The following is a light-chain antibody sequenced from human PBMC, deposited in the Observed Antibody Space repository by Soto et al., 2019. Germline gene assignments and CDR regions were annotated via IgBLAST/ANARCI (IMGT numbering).Light chain of an antibody. CDR1: QSINTF. CDR2: GAS. J-gene: IGKJ4*01. V-gene: IGKV1-39*01. Sequence: DVQMTQSPSSLSASIGDRVSMSCRASQSINTFLNWYQQKPGKAPHLLIYGASNLHSGVPSSFSGTGSATDVTLTINGLQPDDVAAYFCQQSYTTPAPTFGGGTKVDIK. CDR3: QQSYTTPAPT.